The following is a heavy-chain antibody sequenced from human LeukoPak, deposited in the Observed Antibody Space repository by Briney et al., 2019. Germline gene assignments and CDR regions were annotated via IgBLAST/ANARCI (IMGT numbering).Heavy chain of an antibody. CDR3: ASSHENTVTTVY. V-gene: IGHV3-53*05. J-gene: IGHJ4*02. D-gene: IGHD4-17*01. CDR1: GFTVSSNY. CDR2: IYSGGST. Sequence: GGSLRLSCAASGFTVSSNYMSWVRQAPGKGLEWVSVIYSGGSTYYADSVKGRFTISRDNSENTLYLQMNSLRAEDTAVYYCASSHENTVTTVYWGQGTLVTVSS.